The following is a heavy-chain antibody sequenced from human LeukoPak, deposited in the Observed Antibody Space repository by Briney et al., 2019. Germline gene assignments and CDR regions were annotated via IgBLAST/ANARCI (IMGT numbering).Heavy chain of an antibody. CDR1: GFTFSSYW. V-gene: IGHV3-7*01. D-gene: IGHD6-6*01. CDR2: IKQDGSEK. Sequence: GGSLRLSCAASGFTFSSYWMSWVRQAPGKGLEWVANIKQDGSEKYYVDSVKGRFTISRDNAKNSLYLQMNSLRAEDTAVYSCARDQYRLLSIAARLRWFDHWGQGTLVTVSS. J-gene: IGHJ5*02. CDR3: ARDQYRLLSIAARLRWFDH.